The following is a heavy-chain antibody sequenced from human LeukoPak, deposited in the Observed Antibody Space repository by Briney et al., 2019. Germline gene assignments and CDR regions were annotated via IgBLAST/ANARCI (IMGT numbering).Heavy chain of an antibody. V-gene: IGHV3-21*01. Sequence: GGPLRLSCAASGFTFSSYSMNWVRQAPGKGLEWVSSISSSSSYIYYADSVKGRFTISRDNAKNSLYLQMNSLRAEDTAVYYCARDRQGYGSGSYLGYWGQGTLVTVSS. CDR1: GFTFSSYS. J-gene: IGHJ4*02. D-gene: IGHD3-10*01. CDR3: ARDRQGYGSGSYLGY. CDR2: ISSSSSYI.